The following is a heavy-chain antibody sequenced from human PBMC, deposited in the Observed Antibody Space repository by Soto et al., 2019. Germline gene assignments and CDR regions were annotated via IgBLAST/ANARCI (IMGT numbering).Heavy chain of an antibody. CDR1: GGTFSSYA. CDR2: IIPIFGTA. Sequence: QVQLVQSGAEVKKPGSSVKVSCKASGGTFSSYAISWVRQAPGQGLEWMGGIIPIFGTANYAQKFQGRVTITADESTSTAYMELSSLRSEDTAVYYCARWHRELLHDYYYYGMDVWGQGTTVTVSS. J-gene: IGHJ6*02. D-gene: IGHD1-26*01. V-gene: IGHV1-69*01. CDR3: ARWHRELLHDYYYYGMDV.